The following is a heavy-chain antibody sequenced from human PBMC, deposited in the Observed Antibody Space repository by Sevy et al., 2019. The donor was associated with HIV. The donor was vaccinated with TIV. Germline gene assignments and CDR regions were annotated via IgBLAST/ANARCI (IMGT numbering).Heavy chain of an antibody. CDR3: ARMYHDLLTGYRAPYYFDY. J-gene: IGHJ4*02. CDR2: ISGSAGST. D-gene: IGHD3-9*01. CDR1: GFTFSTSA. Sequence: GGSLRLSCAASGFTFSTSAMSWVRQAPGKGLEWVPSISGSAGSTYYADSVKGRFTISRDNSKNTLYMQMNSLRAEDTAVYYCARMYHDLLTGYRAPYYFDYWGQGTLVTVSS. V-gene: IGHV3-23*01.